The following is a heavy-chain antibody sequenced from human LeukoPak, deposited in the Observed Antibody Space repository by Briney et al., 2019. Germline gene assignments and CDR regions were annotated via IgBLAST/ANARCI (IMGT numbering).Heavy chain of an antibody. CDR2: IYYSGST. CDR3: TRGSIAYYYMDV. CDR1: GGSISSSSYY. Sequence: SETLSLTCTVSGGSISSSSYYWGWIRQPPGKGLEWIGSIYYSGSTYYNPSLKSRVSISVDTSKNQFSLKLSSVTAADTAVYYCTRGSIAYYYMDVWGKGTTVTISS. V-gene: IGHV4-39*07. J-gene: IGHJ6*03. D-gene: IGHD3-22*01.